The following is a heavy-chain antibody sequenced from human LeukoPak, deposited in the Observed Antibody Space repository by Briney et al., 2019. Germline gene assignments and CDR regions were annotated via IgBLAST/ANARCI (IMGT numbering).Heavy chain of an antibody. Sequence: SETLSLTCAVYGGSFSGYHWSWIRQPPGKGLEWIGEINHSGSTNYNPSLKSRVTISVDTSKNQFSLKLSSVTAADTAVYYCARGARRRIVLSAFDIWGQGTMVTVSS. J-gene: IGHJ3*02. V-gene: IGHV4-34*01. CDR2: INHSGST. CDR1: GGSFSGYH. D-gene: IGHD2-8*02. CDR3: ARGARRRIVLSAFDI.